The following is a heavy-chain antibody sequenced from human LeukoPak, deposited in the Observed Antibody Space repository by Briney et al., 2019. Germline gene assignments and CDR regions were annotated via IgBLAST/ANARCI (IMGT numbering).Heavy chain of an antibody. V-gene: IGHV4-59*01. CDR2: IYYSGTT. J-gene: IGHJ6*02. D-gene: IGHD6-6*01. CDR3: ARDRVAARPGNYYYYGMDV. Sequence: TETLSLTCTVSGGSMSSYYWSWIRQPPGKGLEWIGYIYYSGTTNYNPSLKSRVTISVDTSKNQFSLKLSSVTAADTAVYYCARDRVAARPGNYYYYGMDVWGQGTTVTVSS. CDR1: GGSMSSYY.